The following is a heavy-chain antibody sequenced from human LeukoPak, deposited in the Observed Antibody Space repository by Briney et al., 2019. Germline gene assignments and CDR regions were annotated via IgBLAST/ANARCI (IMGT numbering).Heavy chain of an antibody. CDR2: INWNGGST. Sequence: GGSLRLSCTGSGFTFGDYAFYWFRQAPGKGLEWVSGINWNGGSTGYADSVKGRFTISRDNAKNSLYLQMNSLRAEDTALYYCARDNYAYFDYWGQGTLVTVSS. J-gene: IGHJ4*02. CDR3: ARDNYAYFDY. CDR1: GFTFGDYA. V-gene: IGHV3-20*04. D-gene: IGHD4-11*01.